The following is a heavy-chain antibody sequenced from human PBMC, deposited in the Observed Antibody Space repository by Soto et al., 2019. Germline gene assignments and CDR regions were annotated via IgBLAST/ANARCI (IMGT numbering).Heavy chain of an antibody. J-gene: IGHJ4*02. CDR2: ISWNSGSI. CDR1: GFTFDDYA. V-gene: IGHV3-9*01. CDR3: AKDIRLRSSSWYFDY. Sequence: EVQLVESGGGLVQPGRSLRLSCAASGFTFDDYAMHWVRQAPGKGLEWVSGISWNSGSIGYADSVKGRFTISRDNAKNSLCLQMNSLRAEDTALYYCAKDIRLRSSSWYFDYWGQGTLVTVSS. D-gene: IGHD6-13*01.